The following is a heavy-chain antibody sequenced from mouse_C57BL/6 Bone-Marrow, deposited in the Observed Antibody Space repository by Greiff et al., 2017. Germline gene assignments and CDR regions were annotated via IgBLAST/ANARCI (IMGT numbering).Heavy chain of an antibody. D-gene: IGHD1-1*01. J-gene: IGHJ3*01. CDR2: IDPETGGT. V-gene: IGHV1-15*01. Sequence: QVQLQQSGAELVRPGASVTLSCKASVYTFTDYEMHWVKQTPVHGLEWIGAIDPETGGTAYNQKFTGKAILTADKSSSTAYMELRSLTSEDSAVYYCTRGDYYGSSPAWFAYWGQGTLVTVSA. CDR3: TRGDYYGSSPAWFAY. CDR1: VYTFTDYE.